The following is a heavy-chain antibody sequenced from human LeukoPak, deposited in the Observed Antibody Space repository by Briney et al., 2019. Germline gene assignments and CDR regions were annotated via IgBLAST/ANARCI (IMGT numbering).Heavy chain of an antibody. CDR1: GGSFSGYY. V-gene: IGHV4-34*01. D-gene: IGHD2-8*01. CDR3: ARAGIVLMVYAIAAYNYFDY. Sequence: SETLSLTCAVYGGSFSGYYWSWIRQPPGKGLEWIGEINHSGSTNYNPSLKSRVTISVDTSKNQFSLKLSSVTAADTAVYHCARAGIVLMVYAIAAYNYFDYWGQGTLVTVSS. J-gene: IGHJ4*02. CDR2: INHSGST.